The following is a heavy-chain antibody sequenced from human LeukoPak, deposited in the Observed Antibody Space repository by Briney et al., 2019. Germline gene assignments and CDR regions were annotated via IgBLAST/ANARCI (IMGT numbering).Heavy chain of an antibody. CDR3: AREVSRKLSWYFDL. V-gene: IGHV4-59*01. D-gene: IGHD6-13*01. CDR1: GGSISSYY. J-gene: IGHJ2*01. Sequence: SETLSLTCTVSGGSISSYYWSWIRQPPGKGLEWIGYIYYSGSTNYNPSLKSRVTISVDTSKNQFSLKLSSVTAADTAVYYCAREVSRKLSWYFDLWGRGTLVTVSS. CDR2: IYYSGST.